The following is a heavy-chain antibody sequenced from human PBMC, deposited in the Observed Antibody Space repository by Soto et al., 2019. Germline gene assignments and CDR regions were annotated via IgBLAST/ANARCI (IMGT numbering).Heavy chain of an antibody. CDR3: TIVRVADSALDH. V-gene: IGHV3-30*02. CDR2: MSYDGSDT. J-gene: IGHJ4*02. D-gene: IGHD3-10*02. Sequence: AGGSLRLSCVGSGFIFSNNGMHWVRQTPGKGLEWVAFMSYDGSDTFYADSVKGRFTISRDNSKNTLFLHMSDLRAEDTAMYYCTIVRVADSALDHWGQGTLVTVSS. CDR1: GFIFSNNG.